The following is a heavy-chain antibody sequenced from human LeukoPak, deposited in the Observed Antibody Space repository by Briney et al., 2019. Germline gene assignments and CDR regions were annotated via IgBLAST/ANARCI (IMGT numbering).Heavy chain of an antibody. J-gene: IGHJ6*03. V-gene: IGHV1-2*06. D-gene: IGHD4-17*01. CDR3: ARERMTTVTTDYYYYMDV. CDR2: INPNSGGT. CDR1: GYTFSGYY. Sequence: GATVKVSCKASGYTFSGYYMHWVRQAPGQGLEWMGRINPNSGGTNYAQKLQGRVTMTRDTSISTAYMEVRRLRSDDTAVYYCARERMTTVTTDYYYYMDVWGKGTTVTVSS.